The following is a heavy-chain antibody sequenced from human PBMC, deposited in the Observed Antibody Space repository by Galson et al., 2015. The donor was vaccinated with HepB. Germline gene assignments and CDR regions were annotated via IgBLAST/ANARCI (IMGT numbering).Heavy chain of an antibody. J-gene: IGHJ3*01. CDR1: GDSVSTSSAAA. V-gene: IGHV6-1*01. Sequence: CAISGDSVSTSSAAAWNWIRQSPSRGLEWLGGTYYRSKWYNDYAESVKSRITINADASKNQFSLQLNSVTPEDTAMYYCARGTRSAFDFWGLGTMVTVSS. CDR3: ARGTRSAFDF. CDR2: TYYRSKWYN.